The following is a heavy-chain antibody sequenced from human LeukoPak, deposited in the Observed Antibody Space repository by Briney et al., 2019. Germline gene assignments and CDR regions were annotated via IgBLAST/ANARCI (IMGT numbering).Heavy chain of an antibody. D-gene: IGHD3-10*01. J-gene: IGHJ4*02. CDR3: ASTIYYGSGIYYFDY. Sequence: SETLSLTCTVSGGSISSYYWSWIRQPPGKGLEWIGYIYYSGSTNYNPSLKSRVTIPVDKSKNQFSLKLSFVTAADTAVYYCASTIYYGSGIYYFDYWGQGTLVTVSS. V-gene: IGHV4-59*12. CDR2: IYYSGST. CDR1: GGSISSYY.